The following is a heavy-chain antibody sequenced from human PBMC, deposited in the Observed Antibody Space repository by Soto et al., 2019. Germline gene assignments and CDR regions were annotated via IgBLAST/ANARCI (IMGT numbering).Heavy chain of an antibody. V-gene: IGHV4-59*01. Sequence: SETLSLTCTVSSDSISSYYWSWIRQPPGKRLEWIGYISYSGSTDYNPSLKSRVTISGDTSKNQFSLKVSPVTAADTAVYYCARGTSWQLPFDYWGQGTLVTVSS. J-gene: IGHJ4*02. CDR3: ARGTSWQLPFDY. CDR1: SDSISSYY. CDR2: ISYSGST. D-gene: IGHD6-13*01.